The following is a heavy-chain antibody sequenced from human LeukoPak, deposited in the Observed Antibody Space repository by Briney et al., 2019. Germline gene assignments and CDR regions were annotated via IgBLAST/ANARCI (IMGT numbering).Heavy chain of an antibody. V-gene: IGHV4-59*08. CDR3: ARHSIVGQWLVPFDY. CDR2: IYYSGST. J-gene: IGHJ4*02. D-gene: IGHD6-19*01. CDR1: GGSISSYY. Sequence: PSETLSLTCTVSGGSISSYYWSWIRQPPGKGLEWIGYIYYSGSTNYYPSLKSRVTISVDTSKNQFSLKLSSVTAADTAVYYCARHSIVGQWLVPFDYWGQGTLVTVSS.